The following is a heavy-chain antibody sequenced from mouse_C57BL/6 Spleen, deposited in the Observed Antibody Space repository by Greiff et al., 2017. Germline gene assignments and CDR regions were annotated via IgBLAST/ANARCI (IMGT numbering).Heavy chain of an antibody. D-gene: IGHD6-5*01. V-gene: IGHV1-52*01. Sequence: QVQLKQPGAELVRPGSSVKLSCKASGYTFTSYWMHWVKQRPIQGLEWIGNIDPSDSETHYNQKFKDKATLTVDKSSSTAYMQLSSLTSEDSAVYYCARKAYAIYAMDYWGQGTSVTVSS. J-gene: IGHJ4*01. CDR1: GYTFTSYW. CDR2: IDPSDSET. CDR3: ARKAYAIYAMDY.